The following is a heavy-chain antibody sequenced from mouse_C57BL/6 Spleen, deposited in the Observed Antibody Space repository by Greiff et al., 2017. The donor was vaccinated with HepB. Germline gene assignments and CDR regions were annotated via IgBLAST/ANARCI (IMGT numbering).Heavy chain of an antibody. CDR3: ARYQGYFDY. CDR2: IHPNSGST. V-gene: IGHV1-64*01. Sequence: QVQLKQPGAELVKPGASVKLSCKASGYTFTSYWMHWVKQRPGQGLEWIGMIHPNSGSTNYNEKFKSKATLTVDKSSSTAYMQLSSLTSEDSAVYYCARYQGYFDYWGQGTTLTVAS. CDR1: GYTFTSYW. J-gene: IGHJ2*01.